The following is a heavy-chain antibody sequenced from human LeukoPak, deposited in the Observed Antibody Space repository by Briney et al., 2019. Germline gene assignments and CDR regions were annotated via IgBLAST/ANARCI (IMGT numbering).Heavy chain of an antibody. D-gene: IGHD3-22*01. CDR2: INPNSGGT. CDR1: GYTFTGYY. J-gene: IGHJ5*02. V-gene: IGHV1-2*02. Sequence: ASVKVSCKASGYTFTGYYMHSVREAPGQGLEWMGWINPNSGGTNYAQKFRGRVTMTRDTTISTAYMELSRLSSDDTAVYYCARDRYDSSGYYDTWCQGTLVTVSS. CDR3: ARDRYDSSGYYDT.